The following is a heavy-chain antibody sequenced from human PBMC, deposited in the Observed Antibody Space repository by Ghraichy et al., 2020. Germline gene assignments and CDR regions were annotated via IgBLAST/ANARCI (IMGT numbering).Heavy chain of an antibody. CDR1: GFTLSDYW. D-gene: IGHD2-21*01. Sequence: GESLNISCAASGFTLSDYWMNWVRQAPGKGPEWVAIIKQDGSEKHYVDSVKGRFTISRDNAKNSLHLQMNSLRVDDTAVYYCARASGWVIDYWGQGNLVTFSS. CDR2: IKQDGSEK. V-gene: IGHV3-7*04. J-gene: IGHJ4*02. CDR3: ARASGWVIDY.